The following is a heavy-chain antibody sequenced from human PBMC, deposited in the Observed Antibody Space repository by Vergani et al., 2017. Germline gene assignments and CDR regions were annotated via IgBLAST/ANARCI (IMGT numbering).Heavy chain of an antibody. CDR2: IYHSGST. V-gene: IGHV4-30-2*01. D-gene: IGHD1-14*01. J-gene: IGHJ6*02. CDR1: GGPISSGGYS. CDR3: ARVRKNGMDV. Sequence: QLQLQESGSGLVKPSQTLSLTFPVSGGPISSGGYSWSWMRQPPGKGLEWIWYIYHSGSTYYNPSLTSRVTIPVDRSKNQFSLQLSSVTAADTAVYYCARVRKNGMDVWGQGTTVTVSS.